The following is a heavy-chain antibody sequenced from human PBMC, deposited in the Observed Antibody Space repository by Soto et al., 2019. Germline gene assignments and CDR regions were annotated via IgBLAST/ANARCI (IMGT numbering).Heavy chain of an antibody. CDR1: GGSISSGGYY. CDR3: ARDISTDKGMVLDY. J-gene: IGHJ4*02. V-gene: IGHV4-31*03. Sequence: SETLSLTCTVSGGSISSGGYYWSWIRQHPGKGLEWIGYIYYSGSTYYNTSLKSRVTISVDTSKNQFSLKLKSVTAADTAMYYCARDISTDKGMVLDYWGQGTPVTVSS. CDR2: IYYSGST. D-gene: IGHD5-18*01.